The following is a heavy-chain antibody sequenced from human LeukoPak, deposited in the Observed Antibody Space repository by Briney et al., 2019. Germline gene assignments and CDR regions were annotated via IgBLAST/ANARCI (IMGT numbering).Heavy chain of an antibody. CDR2: IYDSGST. D-gene: IGHD6-19*01. CDR3: ARPRPAYSSGWYYY. CDR1: GGSISSYY. V-gene: IGHV4-59*12. J-gene: IGHJ4*02. Sequence: SETLSLTCTVSGGSISSYYWSWIRQPPGKGLEWIGYIYDSGSTNYNPSLKSRVTISVDTSKNQFSLKLSSVTAADTAVYYCARPRPAYSSGWYYYWGQGTLVTVSS.